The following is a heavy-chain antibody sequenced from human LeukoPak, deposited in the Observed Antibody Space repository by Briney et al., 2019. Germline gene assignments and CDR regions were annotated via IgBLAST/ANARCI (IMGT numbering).Heavy chain of an antibody. V-gene: IGHV1-69*06. CDR3: ARDHPPITMVRGVIITNLHAFDI. CDR1: GGTFSSYA. CDR2: IIPIFGTA. Sequence: GASVKVSFKACGGTFSSYAISGVRQARGRGLEWMGGIIPIFGTANYAQKFQGRVTITADKSTSTAYMELSSLRSEDTAVYSCARDHPPITMVRGVIITNLHAFDIWGQGTMVTVSS. J-gene: IGHJ3*02. D-gene: IGHD3-10*01.